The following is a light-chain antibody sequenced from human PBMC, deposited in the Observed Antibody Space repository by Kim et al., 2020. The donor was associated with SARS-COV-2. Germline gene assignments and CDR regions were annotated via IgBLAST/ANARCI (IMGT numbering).Light chain of an antibody. J-gene: IGLJ7*01. Sequence: APGKTARVTCGGNNIGRKSVQWYRQRPGQAPVLVIYFDSDRPSGIPERISGSKSGNTATLTISRVEAGDEADYYCQVWDTSSDHWVFGGGTQLTVL. CDR1: NIGRKS. CDR2: FDS. CDR3: QVWDTSSDHWV. V-gene: IGLV3-21*04.